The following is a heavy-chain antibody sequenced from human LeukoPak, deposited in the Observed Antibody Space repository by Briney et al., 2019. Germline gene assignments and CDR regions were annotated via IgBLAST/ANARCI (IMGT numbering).Heavy chain of an antibody. V-gene: IGHV4-4*07. CDR3: ARNSDTLDCSSTSCYAFDI. CDR2: IYTKGST. CDR1: GGSISSYY. J-gene: IGHJ3*02. Sequence: PSETLSLTCTVSGGSISSYYWSWIRQPAGRGLEWIGRIYTKGSTNYNPSLKSRVTMSVDTSKNQFSLKLSSVTAADTAVYYCARNSDTLDCSSTSCYAFDIWGQGTMVTVSS. D-gene: IGHD2-2*01.